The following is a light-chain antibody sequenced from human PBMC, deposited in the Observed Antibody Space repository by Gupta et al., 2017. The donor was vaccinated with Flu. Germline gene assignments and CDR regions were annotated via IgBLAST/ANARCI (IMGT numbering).Light chain of an antibody. J-gene: IGKJ2*01. CDR3: HQCCSSPHT. V-gene: IGKV3-20*01. CDR1: QIVERNK. Sequence: LSPRKRDTVSWVSRQIVERNKLAWYQQRPGQTPTLLMSFASTRATGIPDRFSGSGSETDFTLTINRLEPEDFAVYFCHQCCSSPHTFGQGTKLDIK. CDR2: FAS.